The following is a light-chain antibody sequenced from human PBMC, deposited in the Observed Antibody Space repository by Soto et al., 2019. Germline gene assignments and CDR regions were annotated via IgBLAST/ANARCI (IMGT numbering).Light chain of an antibody. CDR2: DVS. CDR1: SGDIGAYNY. Sequence: QSVLTQPASVSGSPGQSITISCTGASGDIGAYNYVSWYQHHPGKAPKLMISDVSIRPSGVSDRFSGSKSGNTASLTISGLQAEDEADYYCSSYTTSSTQVFGTGTKVTVL. CDR3: SSYTTSSTQV. V-gene: IGLV2-14*01. J-gene: IGLJ1*01.